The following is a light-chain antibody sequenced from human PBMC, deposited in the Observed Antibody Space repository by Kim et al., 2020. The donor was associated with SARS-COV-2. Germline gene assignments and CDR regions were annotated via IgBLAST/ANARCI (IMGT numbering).Light chain of an antibody. J-gene: IGKJ2*01. CDR2: GAS. Sequence: PGERFTLSCRASPSLSSSSLTWYQQKPGQTPRLLIHGASTRPPGIPARFSGRGSGTDFTLTISSLQPKDFAVYYCHPDSNFPYPFVEGTKLE. CDR1: PSLSSSS. CDR3: HPDSNFPYP. V-gene: IGKV3D-7*01.